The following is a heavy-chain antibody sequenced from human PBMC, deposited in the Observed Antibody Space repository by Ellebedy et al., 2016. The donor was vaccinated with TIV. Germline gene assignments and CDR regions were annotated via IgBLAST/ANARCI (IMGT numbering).Heavy chain of an antibody. Sequence: PGGSLRLSCAASGFTFGAYWMSWVRQAPGRGLEWVANLKLDGSEEHYVASVKGRFTISRDNAKYSLYRQMNSLRAEDTAVYYCARGRLWFGEFYFDYWGQGTLVTVSS. J-gene: IGHJ4*02. CDR2: LKLDGSEE. CDR3: ARGRLWFGEFYFDY. V-gene: IGHV3-7*01. CDR1: GFTFGAYW. D-gene: IGHD3-10*01.